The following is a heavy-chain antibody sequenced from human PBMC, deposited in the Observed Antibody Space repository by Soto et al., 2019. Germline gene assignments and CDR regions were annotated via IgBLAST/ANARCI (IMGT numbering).Heavy chain of an antibody. CDR1: GFTVSSNY. D-gene: IGHD1-1*01. Sequence: PGGSLRLSCAASGFTVSSNYMSWVRQAPGKGLEWVSVIYSGGSTYYADSVKGRFTVSRDNSKNTLYLQMNSLRAEDTAVYYCARDTWTISTIDLDYWGQGTLVTVSS. J-gene: IGHJ4*02. CDR3: ARDTWTISTIDLDY. CDR2: IYSGGST. V-gene: IGHV3-53*05.